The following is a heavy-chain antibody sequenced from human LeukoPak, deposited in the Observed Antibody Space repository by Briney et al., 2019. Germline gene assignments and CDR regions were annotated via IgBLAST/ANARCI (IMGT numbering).Heavy chain of an antibody. J-gene: IGHJ4*02. CDR2: FDPEDGET. D-gene: IGHD1-1*01. V-gene: IGHV1-24*01. Sequence: ASVKVSCKASGYTFTSYGISWVRQAPGKGLEWMGGFDPEDGETIYAQKFQGRVTMTEDTSTDTAYMELSSLRSEDTAVYYCATDQGRRTKYYFDYWGQGTLVTVSS. CDR1: GYTFTSYG. CDR3: ATDQGRRTKYYFDY.